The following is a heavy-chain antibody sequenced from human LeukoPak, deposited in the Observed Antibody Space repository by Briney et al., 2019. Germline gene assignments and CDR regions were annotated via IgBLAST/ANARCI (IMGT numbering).Heavy chain of an antibody. CDR2: IKSKTDGGTT. CDR3: TTGVVVTAIAGYY. CDR1: GFTFSSYA. Sequence: GGSLRLSCAASGFTFSSYAMHWVRQAPGKGLEWVGRIKSKTDGGTTDYAAPVKGRFTISRDDSKNTLYLQMNSLKTEDTAVYYCTTGVVVTAIAGYYWGQGTLVTVSS. D-gene: IGHD2-21*02. V-gene: IGHV3-15*01. J-gene: IGHJ4*02.